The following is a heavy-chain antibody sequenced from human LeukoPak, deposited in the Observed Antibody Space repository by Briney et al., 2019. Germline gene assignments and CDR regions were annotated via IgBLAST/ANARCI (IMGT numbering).Heavy chain of an antibody. D-gene: IGHD1-26*01. V-gene: IGHV4-59*01. CDR2: IYYSGST. CDR1: GGSISGDS. Sequence: SETLSLTCTVSGGSISGDSWSWIRQPPGKGLEWIGYIYYSGSTNYNPSLKSRVTISVDTSKNQFSLKLSSVTAADTAVYYCARGSNADYWGHGTLVTVSS. CDR3: ARGSNADY. J-gene: IGHJ4*01.